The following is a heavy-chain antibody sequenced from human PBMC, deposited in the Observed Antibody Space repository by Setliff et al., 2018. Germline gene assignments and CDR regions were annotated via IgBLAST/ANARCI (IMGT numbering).Heavy chain of an antibody. CDR2: INTNTGNP. Sequence: GASVKVSCKASGYTFTRHAMNWVRQAPGQGLEWMGWINTNTGNPAYAQGFTGRFVFSLDTSVSAAYLQIGSLKAEDTAVYYCARDSSGWSGFSRLVGVYYYYMDVWGKGTTVTVSS. J-gene: IGHJ6*03. CDR1: GYTFTRHA. D-gene: IGHD6-19*01. V-gene: IGHV7-4-1*01. CDR3: ARDSSGWSGFSRLVGVYYYYMDV.